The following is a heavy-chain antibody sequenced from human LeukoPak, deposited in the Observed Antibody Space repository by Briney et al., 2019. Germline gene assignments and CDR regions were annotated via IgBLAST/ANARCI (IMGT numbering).Heavy chain of an antibody. Sequence: EASVKVSCKASGYTFISYGMSRVRQAPGQGLEWMGWINAYNGNTNYAQKLQGRVTMTTDTSTSTAYMELRSLRSDDTAVYYCASHGGDCSGYYFTYWGQGTLVTVSS. CDR1: GYTFISYG. V-gene: IGHV1-18*01. D-gene: IGHD3-22*01. CDR3: ASHGGDCSGYYFTY. J-gene: IGHJ4*02. CDR2: INAYNGNT.